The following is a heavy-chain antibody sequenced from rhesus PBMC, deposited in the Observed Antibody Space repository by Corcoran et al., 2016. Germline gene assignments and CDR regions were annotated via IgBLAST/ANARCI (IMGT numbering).Heavy chain of an antibody. D-gene: IGHD3-3*01. CDR1: GGSISETFR. CDR3: ARGRYYNIWTGYYDY. J-gene: IGHJ4*01. CDR2: IFGTSTST. V-gene: IGHV4S10*01. Sequence: VQLQESGPGVVKPSETLSLTCAVSGGSISETFRWSWIRQSPGKGLEWIGYIFGTSTSTIYNPSLHIRVTISKDTSKNQFSWNLNSLTAADTAVYYCARGRYYNIWTGYYDYWGQGVLVTVSS.